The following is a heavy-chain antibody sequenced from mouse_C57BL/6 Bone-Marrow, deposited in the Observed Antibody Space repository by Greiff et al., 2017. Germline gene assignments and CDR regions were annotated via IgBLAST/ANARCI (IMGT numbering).Heavy chain of an antibody. J-gene: IGHJ2*01. CDR2: IYPGDGDT. Sequence: QVQLQQPGPELVKPGASVKLSCKASGYAFSSSWMHWVKQRPGKGLEWIGRIYPGDGDTNYNGKFKGKATLTADKSSSTAYMQLSSLTSEDSAVYFCSRSGEYYCLDYWGQGTTLTVSS. D-gene: IGHD1-1*01. CDR1: GYAFSSSW. V-gene: IGHV1-82*01. CDR3: SRSGEYYCLDY.